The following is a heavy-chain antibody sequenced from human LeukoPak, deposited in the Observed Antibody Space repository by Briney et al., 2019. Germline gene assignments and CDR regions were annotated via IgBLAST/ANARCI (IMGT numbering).Heavy chain of an antibody. CDR3: VKKFECLSTSFYTYFDY. V-gene: IGHV3-23*01. CDR1: GFTFSNYA. J-gene: IGHJ4*02. CDR2: IRGGGSNT. Sequence: GGSLRLSCAASGFTFSNYAMSWVRQAPGKGLEWVSTIRGGGSNTYYADSVKGRFAISRDNSKNTLYLQMNSLRAEDTAVYYCVKKFECLSTSFYTYFDYWGQGSLVTVSS. D-gene: IGHD2-2*02.